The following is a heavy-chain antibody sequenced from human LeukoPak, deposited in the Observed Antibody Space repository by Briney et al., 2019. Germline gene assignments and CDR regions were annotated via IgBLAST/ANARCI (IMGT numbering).Heavy chain of an antibody. CDR3: ARVGDYGDYERYPYYMDV. D-gene: IGHD4-17*01. J-gene: IGHJ6*03. Sequence: GGSLRLSCAASGFTFSSYEMNWVRQAPGKGLEWVSSISSSSSYIYYADSVKGRFTISRDNAKNSLYLQMNSLRAEDTAVYYCARVGDYGDYERYPYYMDVWGKGTTVTVSS. CDR1: GFTFSSYE. CDR2: ISSSSSYI. V-gene: IGHV3-21*01.